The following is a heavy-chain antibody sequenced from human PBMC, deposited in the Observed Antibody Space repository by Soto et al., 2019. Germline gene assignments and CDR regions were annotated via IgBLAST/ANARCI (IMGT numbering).Heavy chain of an antibody. Sequence: GESLKISCKGSGYSFTSYWIGWVRQMTGKGLEWMGIIYPGDSDTRYSPSFQGQVTISADKSISTAYLQWSSLKASDTAMYYCAYTMTSTGDAFDIWGQGTMVTVSS. CDR3: AYTMTSTGDAFDI. CDR1: GYSFTSYW. CDR2: IYPGDSDT. D-gene: IGHD3-22*01. J-gene: IGHJ3*02. V-gene: IGHV5-51*01.